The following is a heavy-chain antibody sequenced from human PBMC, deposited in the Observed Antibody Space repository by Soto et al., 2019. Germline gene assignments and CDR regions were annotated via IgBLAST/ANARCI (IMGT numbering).Heavy chain of an antibody. J-gene: IGHJ6*02. V-gene: IGHV4-34*01. Sequence: PSETLSLTCAVYGGSFNGYYWTWIRQPPGQGLGWIGEINYIGTTYYNPSLKSRVTISVDTSKNQFFLKLRSVTAADTAVYYCSRQQNSGYERHYYYYYGMDVWGQGTTVTVSS. CDR1: GGSFNGYY. CDR3: SRQQNSGYERHYYYYYGMDV. CDR2: INYIGTT. D-gene: IGHD5-12*01.